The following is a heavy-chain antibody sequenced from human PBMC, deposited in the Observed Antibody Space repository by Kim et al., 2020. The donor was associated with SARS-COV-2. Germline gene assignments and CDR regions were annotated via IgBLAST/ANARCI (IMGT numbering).Heavy chain of an antibody. J-gene: IGHJ4*02. CDR1: GFTFSSYA. CDR2: ISYDGSNK. CDR3: ASDRSGGYCNCFDY. Sequence: GGSLRLSCAASGFTFSSYAMHWVRQAPGKGLEWVAVISYDGSNKYYADSVKGRFTISRDNSKNTLYLQMNSLRAEDTAVYYCASDRSGGYCNCFDYWGQGTLVTVSS. V-gene: IGHV3-30*04. D-gene: IGHD3-10*01.